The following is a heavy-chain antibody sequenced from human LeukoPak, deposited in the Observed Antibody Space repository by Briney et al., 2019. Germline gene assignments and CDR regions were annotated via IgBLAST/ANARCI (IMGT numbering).Heavy chain of an antibody. CDR2: ISGSGGST. J-gene: IGHJ4*02. Sequence: GGSLRLSCAASGFTFSSYAMSWVRQAPGKGLEWVSAISGSGGSTYYADSVKGRFTISRDNSKNTLYLQMNSLRAEDTAVYYCVTIAYYYGSGPRRGYWGQGTLVTVSS. CDR1: GFTFSSYA. V-gene: IGHV3-23*01. CDR3: VTIAYYYGSGPRRGY. D-gene: IGHD3-10*01.